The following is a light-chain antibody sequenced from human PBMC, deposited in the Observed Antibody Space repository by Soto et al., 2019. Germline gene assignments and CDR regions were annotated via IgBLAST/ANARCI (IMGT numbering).Light chain of an antibody. Sequence: EMVMTQSPATLSVSPGERVPLSCRASASVHRNLAWYQQKPGQGPSLLIYYASTRATGVTDRFTGSGSGTEFTLTISSLQSEDFGVYHCQHYSNWPPTFGPGTKVEIK. CDR2: YAS. V-gene: IGKV3-15*01. CDR1: ASVHRN. CDR3: QHYSNWPPT. J-gene: IGKJ3*01.